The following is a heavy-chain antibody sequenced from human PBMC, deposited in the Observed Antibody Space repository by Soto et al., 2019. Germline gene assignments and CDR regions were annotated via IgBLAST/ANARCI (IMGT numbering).Heavy chain of an antibody. CDR1: GDSINNYY. Sequence: TSETLSLTCTVSGDSINNYYWTWIRQPPGKGLEWIGYIYDSVSTSYNPSLKSRLTISVDTSKNQFSLKLKSVTAADTAVYYCARGTKYYYQGMDVWGQGTTVTVSS. CDR3: ARGTKYYYQGMDV. CDR2: IYDSVST. J-gene: IGHJ6*02. V-gene: IGHV4-59*01.